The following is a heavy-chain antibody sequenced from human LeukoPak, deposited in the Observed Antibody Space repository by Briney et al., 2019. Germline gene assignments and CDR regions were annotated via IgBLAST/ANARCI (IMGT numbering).Heavy chain of an antibody. CDR2: ISSDGNNK. Sequence: SGGSLRLSCAASGFIFTRYAMHWVRQAPGKGLEWVTVISSDGNNKYYTDSVKGRFTISRDNSKNTLSLQMNSLRTEDTAVYYCARETPPGSPRYFDYWGQGTLVTVSS. CDR1: GFIFTRYA. CDR3: ARETPPGSPRYFDY. J-gene: IGHJ4*02. V-gene: IGHV3-30*10.